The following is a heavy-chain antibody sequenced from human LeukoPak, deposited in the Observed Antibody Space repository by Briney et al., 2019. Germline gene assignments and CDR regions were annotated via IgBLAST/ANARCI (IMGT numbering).Heavy chain of an antibody. CDR3: ARWYYGNYHAFDI. Sequence: SETLSLTCTVSGGSISSYYWSWIRQPPGKGLEWIGYIYYSGSTNYNPSLKSRVTISVDTSKNQFSLKLGSVTAADTAVYYCARWYYGNYHAFDIWGQGTMVTVSS. J-gene: IGHJ3*02. V-gene: IGHV4-59*01. CDR2: IYYSGST. CDR1: GGSISSYY. D-gene: IGHD4-11*01.